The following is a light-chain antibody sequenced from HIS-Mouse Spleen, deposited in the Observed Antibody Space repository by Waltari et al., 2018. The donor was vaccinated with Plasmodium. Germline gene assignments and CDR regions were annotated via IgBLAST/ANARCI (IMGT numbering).Light chain of an antibody. J-gene: IGKJ1*01. V-gene: IGKV3-15*01. Sequence: EMVMTQSPATLSVSPGERATLSCRASQGGGSNLAWYRQKPGQAPRLLIDGASTRATGIPARFSGSGSGKEFTLTISSMQSEDFAVYYCQQYNNWPRGTFGQWTKVEIK. CDR1: QGGGSN. CDR3: QQYNNWPRGT. CDR2: GAS.